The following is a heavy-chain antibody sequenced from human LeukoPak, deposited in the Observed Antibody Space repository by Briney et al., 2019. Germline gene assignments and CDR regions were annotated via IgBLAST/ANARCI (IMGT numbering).Heavy chain of an antibody. D-gene: IGHD3-22*01. Sequence: PSETLSLTCTVSGGSISSGDYYWSWIRQPPGKGLEWIGYIYYSGSTYYNPSLKSRVTISVDTSKNQFSLKLSSVTAADTAVYYCARVVVVITSFDYWGQGTLVTVSS. CDR1: GGSISSGDYY. V-gene: IGHV4-30-4*01. CDR3: ARVVVVITSFDY. CDR2: IYYSGST. J-gene: IGHJ4*02.